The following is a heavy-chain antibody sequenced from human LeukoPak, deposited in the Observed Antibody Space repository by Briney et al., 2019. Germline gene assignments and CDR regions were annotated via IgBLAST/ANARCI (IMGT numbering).Heavy chain of an antibody. CDR1: GYTFTGYY. Sequence: GASVKVSCKASGYTFTGYYLHWVRQAPGQGLEWMGCVNPNSGDTNYAQKFQGSVTMTRDTSISTVYMELSRLRSDDTAVYYCARASGSYWWFDSWGRGTLVTVSS. J-gene: IGHJ5*01. CDR2: VNPNSGDT. CDR3: ARASGSYWWFDS. V-gene: IGHV1-2*02. D-gene: IGHD1-26*01.